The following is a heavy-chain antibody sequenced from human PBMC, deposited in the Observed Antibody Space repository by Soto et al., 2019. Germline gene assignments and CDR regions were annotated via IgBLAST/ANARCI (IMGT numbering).Heavy chain of an antibody. CDR1: GLTFSDYY. V-gene: IGHV3-11*05. Sequence: PGGSLRLSCAASGLTFSDYYMSWIRQAPGKGLEWVSYITSSGSYTKYADPVQCRFTISRDNAKNSLYLQMNSLRAEDTAVYYCARELDGLDVWGQGTTVTVSS. J-gene: IGHJ6*02. CDR2: ITSSGSYT. CDR3: ARELDGLDV.